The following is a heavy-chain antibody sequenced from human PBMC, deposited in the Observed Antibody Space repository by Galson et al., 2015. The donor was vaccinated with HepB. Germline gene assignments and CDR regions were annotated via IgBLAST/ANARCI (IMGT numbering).Heavy chain of an antibody. CDR2: IIPIFGTA. Sequence: SVKVSCKASGGTFSSYAISWVRQAPGQGLEWMGGIIPIFGTANYAQKFQGRVTITADESTSTAYMELSSLRSEDTAVYYCARDGRVGATPDAFDIWGQGTMVTVSS. J-gene: IGHJ3*02. CDR1: GGTFSSYA. V-gene: IGHV1-69*13. D-gene: IGHD1-26*01. CDR3: ARDGRVGATPDAFDI.